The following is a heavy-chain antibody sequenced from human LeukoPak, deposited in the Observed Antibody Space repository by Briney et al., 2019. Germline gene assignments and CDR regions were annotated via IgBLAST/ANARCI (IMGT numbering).Heavy chain of an antibody. CDR2: INPNSGVT. CDR3: ARGTGEGYTYGRYYFDY. V-gene: IGHV1-2*02. D-gene: IGHD5-18*01. J-gene: IGHJ4*02. Sequence: ASVKVSCKASRYTFIGYYMHWVRQAPGQGLEWMGWINPNSGVTDYAQTFQGRVTITRDTYISTAYVELSRLRSDDTAVYYCARGTGEGYTYGRYYFDYWGQGTLVTVSS. CDR1: RYTFIGYY.